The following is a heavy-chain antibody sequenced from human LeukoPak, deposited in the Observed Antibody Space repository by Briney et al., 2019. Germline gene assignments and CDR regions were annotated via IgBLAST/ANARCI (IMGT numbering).Heavy chain of an antibody. V-gene: IGHV1-2*06. CDR2: INPNSGGT. CDR3: ARERIVGATIFDY. J-gene: IGHJ4*02. Sequence: ASVKVSCKASGYTFTGYYMHWVRQAPGQGLEWMGRINPNSGGTNYAQKFQGRVTMTRDTSISTAYVELSRLRSDDTAVYYCARERIVGATIFDYWGQGTLVTVSS. D-gene: IGHD1-26*01. CDR1: GYTFTGYY.